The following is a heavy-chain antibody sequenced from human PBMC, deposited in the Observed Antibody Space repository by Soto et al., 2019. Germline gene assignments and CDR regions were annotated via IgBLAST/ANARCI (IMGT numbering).Heavy chain of an antibody. CDR2: ISAYNGNT. CDR3: ARDRGYSGYDYRDDYFDY. CDR1: GYTFTSYG. V-gene: IGHV1-18*01. Sequence: QVQLVQSGAEVKKPVASVKVSCKASGYTFTSYGISWVRQAPGQGLEWMGWISAYNGNTNYAQKLQGRVTMTTDTSTSTAYMELRSLRSDDTAVYYCARDRGYSGYDYRDDYFDYWGQGTLVTVSS. D-gene: IGHD5-12*01. J-gene: IGHJ4*02.